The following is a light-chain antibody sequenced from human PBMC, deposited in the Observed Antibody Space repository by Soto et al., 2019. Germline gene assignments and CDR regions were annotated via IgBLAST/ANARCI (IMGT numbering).Light chain of an antibody. CDR3: QQYGSSPPIT. CDR2: GAS. V-gene: IGKV3-20*01. CDR1: QSVSSN. Sequence: TQSPATLSLSPLERATLSCMASQSVSSNLAWYQQKPGQAHRLLIYGASSRATGIPDRFSGSGSGTDFTLTISRLEPEDLALYYCQQYGSSPPITCAQGKRLDIK. J-gene: IGKJ5*01.